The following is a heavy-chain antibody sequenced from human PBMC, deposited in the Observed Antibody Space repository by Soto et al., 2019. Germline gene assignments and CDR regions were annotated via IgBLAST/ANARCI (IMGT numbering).Heavy chain of an antibody. D-gene: IGHD1-1*01. Sequence: PEETLSLTCTVSGASISGFYWSWIRKSAGKGLEWIGRIYATGTTDYNPSLKGRVMMSVDTSKKQFSLKLRSVTAADTAVYYCVRDGTKTLRDWFDPWGQGISVTVSS. CDR2: IYATGTT. CDR3: VRDGTKTLRDWFDP. J-gene: IGHJ5*02. CDR1: GASISGFY. V-gene: IGHV4-4*07.